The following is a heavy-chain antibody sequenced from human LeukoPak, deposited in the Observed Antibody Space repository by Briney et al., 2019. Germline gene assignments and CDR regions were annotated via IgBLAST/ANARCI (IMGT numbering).Heavy chain of an antibody. CDR2: ISYDGSNK. CDR1: GFTFSSYA. D-gene: IGHD3-16*01. Sequence: GGSLRLSCAASGFTFSSYAMHWVRQAPGKGLEWVAVISYDGSNKYYADSVKGRSTISRDNSKNTLYLHMRSLRSEDTAVYYCATPTFSYYYGMDVWGQGTTVTVSS. J-gene: IGHJ6*02. CDR3: ATPTFSYYYGMDV. V-gene: IGHV3-30-3*01.